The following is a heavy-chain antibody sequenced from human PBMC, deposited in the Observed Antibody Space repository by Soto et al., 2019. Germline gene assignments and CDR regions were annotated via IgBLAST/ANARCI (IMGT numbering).Heavy chain of an antibody. Sequence: GGSLRLSCEASGFTFSMYWMSWVRQAPGKGLEWVANIKQDGTEKYYVDSVRGRFTISRDNAKNSLYLQMNSLRAEDTAVYFCARDGPSSTIDNLYFWGQGTLVTVSS. CDR2: IKQDGTEK. J-gene: IGHJ4*02. V-gene: IGHV3-7*01. CDR3: ARDGPSSTIDNLYF. D-gene: IGHD1-26*01. CDR1: GFTFSMYW.